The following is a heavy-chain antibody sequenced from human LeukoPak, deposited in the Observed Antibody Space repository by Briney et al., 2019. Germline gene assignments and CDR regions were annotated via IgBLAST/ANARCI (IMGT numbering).Heavy chain of an antibody. CDR3: ARGPCSGGSCLWYFDY. J-gene: IGHJ4*02. V-gene: IGHV4-34*01. Sequence: PSETLSLTCAVYGGSFSGYYWSWIRQPPGKGLEWIGEINHSGSTNYNPSLKSRVTISVDTSTNQFSLKLSSVTAADTAVYYCARGPCSGGSCLWYFDYWGQGTLVTVSS. CDR2: INHSGST. D-gene: IGHD2-15*01. CDR1: GGSFSGYY.